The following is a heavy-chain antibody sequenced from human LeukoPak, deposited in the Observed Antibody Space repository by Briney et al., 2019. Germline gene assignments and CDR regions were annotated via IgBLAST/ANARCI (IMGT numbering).Heavy chain of an antibody. CDR1: GFTFSSYE. D-gene: IGHD4-11*01. Sequence: GGSLRLSCAASGFTFSSYEMNWVRQAPGKGLEWVSYISSSGSTIYYADSVKGRFTISRDNAKNSLYLQMNSLRAKDTAVYYCARGMTTYFDYWGQGTLVTVSS. V-gene: IGHV3-48*03. CDR2: ISSSGSTI. CDR3: ARGMTTYFDY. J-gene: IGHJ4*02.